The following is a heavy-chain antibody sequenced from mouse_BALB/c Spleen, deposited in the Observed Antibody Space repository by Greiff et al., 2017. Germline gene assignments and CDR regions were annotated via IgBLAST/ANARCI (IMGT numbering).Heavy chain of an antibody. J-gene: IGHJ3*01. V-gene: IGHV1S29*02. CDR1: GYTFTDYN. Sequence: EVQLQQSGPELVKPGASVKISCKASGYTFTDYNMHWVKQSHGKSLEWIGYIYPYNGGTGYNQKFKSKATLTVDNSSSTAYMELRSLTSEDSAVYYCARCHYYGSSPFAYWGQGTLVTVSA. CDR2: IYPYNGGT. D-gene: IGHD1-1*01. CDR3: ARCHYYGSSPFAY.